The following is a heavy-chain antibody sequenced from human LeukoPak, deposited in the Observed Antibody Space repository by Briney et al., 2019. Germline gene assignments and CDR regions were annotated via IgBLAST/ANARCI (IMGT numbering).Heavy chain of an antibody. D-gene: IGHD3-3*02. CDR3: ARGVTGLGSHFAPRMDV. Sequence: GRSLRLSCAASGFTFSSYAMHWVRQAPGKGLEWVAVISYDGSNKYYADSVKGRFTISRDNSKNTLYLQMNSLRSEDTAVYYCARGVTGLGSHFAPRMDVWGQGTTVTVSS. J-gene: IGHJ6*02. CDR2: ISYDGSNK. V-gene: IGHV3-30-3*01. CDR1: GFTFSSYA.